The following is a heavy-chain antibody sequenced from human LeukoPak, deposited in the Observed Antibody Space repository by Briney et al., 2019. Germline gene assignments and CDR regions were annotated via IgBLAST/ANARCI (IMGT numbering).Heavy chain of an antibody. CDR2: ISWDGGST. Sequence: PGGSLRLSCAASGFTFDDYAMHWVRQAPGKGLEWVSLISWDGGSTYYADSVKGRFTISRDNSKNSLYLQMNSLRAEDTALYYCAKALRRGQANPPFDYWGQGTLVTVSS. J-gene: IGHJ4*02. V-gene: IGHV3-43D*03. D-gene: IGHD3-10*01. CDR1: GFTFDDYA. CDR3: AKALRRGQANPPFDY.